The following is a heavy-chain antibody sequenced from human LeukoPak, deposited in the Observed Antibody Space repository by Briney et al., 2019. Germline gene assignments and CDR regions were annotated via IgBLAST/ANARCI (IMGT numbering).Heavy chain of an antibody. J-gene: IGHJ3*02. CDR3: ARGLTIFGVVIIYDAFDI. CDR2: MNPNSGNT. CDR1: GYTFTSYD. D-gene: IGHD3-3*01. V-gene: IGHV1-8*01. Sequence: ASVKVSCKASGYTFTSYDINWVRQATGQGLEWTGWMNPNSGNTGYAQKFQGRVTMTRNTSISTAYMELSSLRSEDTAVYYCARGLTIFGVVIIYDAFDIWGQGTMVTVSS.